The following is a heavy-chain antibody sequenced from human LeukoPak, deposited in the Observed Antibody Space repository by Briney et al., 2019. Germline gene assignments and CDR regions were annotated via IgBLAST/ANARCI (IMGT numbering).Heavy chain of an antibody. CDR2: IYSGGST. CDR3: ARAGSTGWYGDWFDP. CDR1: GFTVSSNY. J-gene: IGHJ5*02. V-gene: IGHV3-53*01. D-gene: IGHD6-19*01. Sequence: GGSLRLSCAASGFTVSSNYMTWVRQAPGKGLEWVSVIYSGGSTYYADSLEGGLTISRDDYNNTLYRQMNSLRGEDTAVYYCARAGSTGWYGDWFDPSGQGTLVTVSS.